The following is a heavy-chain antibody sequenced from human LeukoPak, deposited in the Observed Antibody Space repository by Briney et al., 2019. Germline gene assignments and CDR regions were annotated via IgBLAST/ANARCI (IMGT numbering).Heavy chain of an antibody. V-gene: IGHV3-74*01. Sequence: TGGSLRLSCAASGFTFSSYWMHWVRQAPGKGLVWVSRINSDGSTTSYADSVKDLFTISRDNAKNTLYLQMNSLRAEDMAVYYCASSQPGYSSFYWGQGTLVTVSS. J-gene: IGHJ4*02. CDR1: GFTFSSYW. CDR3: ASSQPGYSSFY. D-gene: IGHD5-18*01. CDR2: INSDGSTT.